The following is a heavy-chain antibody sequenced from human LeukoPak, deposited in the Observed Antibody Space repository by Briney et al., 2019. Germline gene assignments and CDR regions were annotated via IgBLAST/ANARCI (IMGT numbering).Heavy chain of an antibody. CDR3: ARSQLGGNPTNFDY. Sequence: PGGSLRLSSAASGFSFTNYAMSWVRQAPGKGLEWVSVIYSGGSTYYADSVKGRFSISRDNSKDTLFLQMNSLRAEDTAVYYCARSQLGGNPTNFDYWGQGTLVTVSS. CDR1: GFSFTNYA. V-gene: IGHV3-66*01. CDR2: IYSGGST. J-gene: IGHJ4*02. D-gene: IGHD4-23*01.